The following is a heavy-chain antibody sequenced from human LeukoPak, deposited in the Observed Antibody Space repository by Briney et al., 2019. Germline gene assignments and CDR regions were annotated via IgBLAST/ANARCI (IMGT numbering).Heavy chain of an antibody. CDR3: ARGLSRGYSSGYDFDY. Sequence: GESLKISCKGSGYSFTSYWIGWVRQMPGKGLEWMGIIYPGDSDTRYSPSFQGQVTISADKSISTAYLQWSSLKASDTAMYYCARGLSRGYSSGYDFDYWGQGTLVTVSS. D-gene: IGHD5-18*01. CDR2: IYPGDSDT. J-gene: IGHJ4*02. V-gene: IGHV5-51*01. CDR1: GYSFTSYW.